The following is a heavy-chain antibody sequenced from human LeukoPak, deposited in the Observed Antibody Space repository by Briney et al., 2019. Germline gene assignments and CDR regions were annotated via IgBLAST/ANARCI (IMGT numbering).Heavy chain of an antibody. J-gene: IGHJ4*02. CDR2: ISSSSSTI. V-gene: IGHV3-48*04. CDR1: GFTFSSYS. CDR3: ARGDGGTMVRGVITSPYYFDY. Sequence: GGSLRLSCAASGFTFSSYSMNWVRQAPGKGLEWVSYISSSSSTIYYADSVKGRFTISRDNAKNSLHLQMNSLRAEDTAVYYCARGDGGTMVRGVITSPYYFDYWGQGTLVTVSS. D-gene: IGHD3-10*01.